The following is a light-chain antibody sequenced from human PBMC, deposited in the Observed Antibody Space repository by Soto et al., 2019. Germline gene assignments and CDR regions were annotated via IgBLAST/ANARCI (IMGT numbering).Light chain of an antibody. V-gene: IGLV2-14*01. CDR3: TSFTTISTGV. Sequence: QSALTQPASVSGSPGQSITISCTGTSSDVGGYNYVSWFQQHPGKAPKLKIYEVSNRPSGVSNRFSGSKSGNTASLTISELQAEDEADYYCTSFTTISTGVFGGGTNLTVL. CDR2: EVS. J-gene: IGLJ3*02. CDR1: SSDVGGYNY.